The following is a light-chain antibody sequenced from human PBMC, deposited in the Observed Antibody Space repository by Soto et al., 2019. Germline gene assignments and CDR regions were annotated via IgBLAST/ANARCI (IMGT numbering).Light chain of an antibody. CDR3: SSYTRSSTFEV. Sequence: QSVLTQPASVSGSPGQSITISCTGTSSDVGGYNYVSWYQQHPGKAPKLMIYDVSNRPSGVSNRFSGSKSGNTASLTISGLQAEDEADYYCSSYTRSSTFEVFGTGTKVTVL. CDR2: DVS. CDR1: SSDVGGYNY. V-gene: IGLV2-14*01. J-gene: IGLJ1*01.